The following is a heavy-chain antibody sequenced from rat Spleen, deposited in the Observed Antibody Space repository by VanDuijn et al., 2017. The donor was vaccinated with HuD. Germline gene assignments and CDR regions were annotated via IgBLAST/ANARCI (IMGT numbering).Heavy chain of an antibody. Sequence: QVQLKESGPGLVQPSQTLSLTCTVSGLSLNKYPVHWVRQPPGKGLEWMGVMWSDGDTSYNSALKSRLSISRDTSKSQVFLKMSSLQTEDTATYYCASLTTGIPLDYWYFDFWGPGTMVTVSS. V-gene: IGHV2-32*01. D-gene: IGHD1-9*01. CDR3: ASLTTGIPLDYWYFDF. CDR1: GLSLNKYP. CDR2: MWSDGDT. J-gene: IGHJ1*01.